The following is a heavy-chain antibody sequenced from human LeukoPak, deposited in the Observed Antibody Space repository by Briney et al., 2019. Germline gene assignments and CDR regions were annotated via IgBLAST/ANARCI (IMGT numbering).Heavy chain of an antibody. J-gene: IGHJ6*03. CDR3: AREQRDYLYYYYMDV. CDR2: IYHSGST. Sequence: SETLSLTCTVSGYFLSRDYYRGWIRQPPGKGLEWIGSIYHSGSTYYNPSLKSRVTISVDTSKHQFSLKLSSVTAADTAVYYCAREQRDYLYYYYMDVWVKGATVTDSS. V-gene: IGHV4-38-2*02. D-gene: IGHD4-17*01. CDR1: GYFLSRDYY.